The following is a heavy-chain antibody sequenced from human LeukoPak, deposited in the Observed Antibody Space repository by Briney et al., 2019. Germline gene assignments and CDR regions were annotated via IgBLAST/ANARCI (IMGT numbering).Heavy chain of an antibody. J-gene: IGHJ6*02. V-gene: IGHV1-69*02. D-gene: IGHD6-6*01. Sequence: ASVKVSCKASGGTFSSYTISWVRQAPGQGLEWVGRIIPILGIANYAQKFQGRVTITADKSTSTAYMELSSLRSEDTAVYYCARTSGYSSSSTYYYGMDVWGQGTTVTVSS. CDR2: IIPILGIA. CDR3: ARTSGYSSSSTYYYGMDV. CDR1: GGTFSSYT.